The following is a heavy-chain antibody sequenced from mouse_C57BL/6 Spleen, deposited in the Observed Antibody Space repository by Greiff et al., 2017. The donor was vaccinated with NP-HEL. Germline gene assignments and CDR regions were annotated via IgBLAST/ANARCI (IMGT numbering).Heavy chain of an antibody. CDR3: ARDYSNLFAY. CDR2: IHPNSGST. D-gene: IGHD2-5*01. Sequence: VQLQQSGAELVKPGASVKLSCKASGYTFTSYWMHWVKQRPGQGLEWIGMIHPNSGSTNYNEKFKSKATLTVDKSSSTAYMQLSSLTSEDSAVYYCARDYSNLFAYWGQGTLVTVSA. CDR1: GYTFTSYW. V-gene: IGHV1-64*01. J-gene: IGHJ3*01.